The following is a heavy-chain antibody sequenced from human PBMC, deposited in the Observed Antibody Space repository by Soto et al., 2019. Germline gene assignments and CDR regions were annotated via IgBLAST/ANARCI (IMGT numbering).Heavy chain of an antibody. CDR3: ARSKGGCSSTSCYLYYYGMDV. CDR2: IIPIFGTA. Sequence: QVQLVQSGAEVKKPGSSVKVSCKASGGTFSSYAISWVRQAPGQGLEWMGGIIPIFGTANYAQKFQGRVKITADESTSTAYMELSSLRSDDTAVYYCARSKGGCSSTSCYLYYYGMDVWGQGTTVTVSS. D-gene: IGHD2-2*01. CDR1: GGTFSSYA. V-gene: IGHV1-69*01. J-gene: IGHJ6*02.